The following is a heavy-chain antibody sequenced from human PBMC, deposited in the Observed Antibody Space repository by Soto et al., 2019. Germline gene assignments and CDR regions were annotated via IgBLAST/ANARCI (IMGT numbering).Heavy chain of an antibody. Sequence: ESGGGLVQPGGSLRLSCAASGFTFSSYSMNWVRQAPGKGLEWVSYISSSSSTIYYADSVKGRFTISRDNAKNSLYLQMNSLRAEDTAVYYCARVGTPGDGRGYSSGWYPGAFDIWGQGTMVTVSS. J-gene: IGHJ3*02. V-gene: IGHV3-48*01. CDR2: ISSSSSTI. CDR1: GFTFSSYS. D-gene: IGHD6-19*01. CDR3: ARVGTPGDGRGYSSGWYPGAFDI.